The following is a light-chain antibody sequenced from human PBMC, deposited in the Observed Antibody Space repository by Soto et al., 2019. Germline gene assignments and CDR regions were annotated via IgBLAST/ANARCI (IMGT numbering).Light chain of an antibody. CDR1: QSVSSY. CDR2: DAS. Sequence: EIVLTQSPATLSLSPGERATLSCRASQSVSSYLAWYQQKPGQAPRLLIYDASNRAAGIPGRFSGSGSGTDFTLNISSLEPEDFAVYYCQQRSNWPRTFGQGTKVEIK. CDR3: QQRSNWPRT. J-gene: IGKJ1*01. V-gene: IGKV3-11*01.